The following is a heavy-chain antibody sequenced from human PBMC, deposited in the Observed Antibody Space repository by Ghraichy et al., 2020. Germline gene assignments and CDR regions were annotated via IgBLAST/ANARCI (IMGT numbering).Heavy chain of an antibody. V-gene: IGHV2-5*01. Sequence: SGPTLVKPTQTLTLTWTFSGFSLSTSGVGVGWIRQPPGKALEWLALIYWNDNKRYSPSLKSRLTITKDTSKNQVVLTMTNMDPVDTATYYCAHRPNTSDWPCFGYWGQGTLVTVSS. D-gene: IGHD6-19*01. CDR3: AHRPNTSDWPCFGY. CDR1: GFSLSTSGVG. CDR2: IYWNDNK. J-gene: IGHJ4*02.